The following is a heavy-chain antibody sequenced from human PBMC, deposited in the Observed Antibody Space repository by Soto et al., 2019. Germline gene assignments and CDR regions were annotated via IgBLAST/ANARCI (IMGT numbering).Heavy chain of an antibody. V-gene: IGHV4-30-4*01. J-gene: IGHJ4*02. CDR3: ARIGLATPNYFDY. D-gene: IGHD1-26*01. CDR2: IYYSGTT. CDR1: GGSISSGDYY. Sequence: LSLTCTVSGGSISSGDYYWSWIRHPPGKDLEWIGYIYYSGTTYYNPSLKSRIAMSVDTSQNRFSLRLNSVTAADTAVYYCARIGLATPNYFDYWGQGTLVTVSS.